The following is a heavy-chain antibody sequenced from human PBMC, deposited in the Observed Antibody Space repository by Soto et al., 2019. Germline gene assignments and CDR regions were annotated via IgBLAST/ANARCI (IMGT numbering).Heavy chain of an antibody. J-gene: IGHJ3*02. CDR3: ARRGSSIEGFDI. Sequence: SGPTLVNPTPTLTLTCTFSGFSLSTSGMRVSWIRQPPGKALEWLTRIDWDDDKFYSTSLKTRLTISKDTSKNQVVLTITNKDPVDTATYYCARRGSSIEGFDIWGQGTMVTVSS. V-gene: IGHV2-70*04. CDR2: IDWDDDK. CDR1: GFSLSTSGMR. D-gene: IGHD6-6*01.